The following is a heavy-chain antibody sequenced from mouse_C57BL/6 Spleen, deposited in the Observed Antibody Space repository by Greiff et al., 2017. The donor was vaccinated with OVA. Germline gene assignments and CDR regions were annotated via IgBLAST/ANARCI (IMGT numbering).Heavy chain of an antibody. CDR2: IDPSDSAT. Sequence: QVQLQQPGAELVRPGSSVKLSCKASGYTFTSYWMHWVKQRPIQGLEWIGNIDPSDSATHYNQKFKDKATLTVDKSYSTAYMQLSSLTSEDSAVYYCARPRGSSPFGYWGQGTTLTVSS. V-gene: IGHV1-52*01. CDR3: ARPRGSSPFGY. CDR1: GYTFTSYW. J-gene: IGHJ2*01. D-gene: IGHD1-1*01.